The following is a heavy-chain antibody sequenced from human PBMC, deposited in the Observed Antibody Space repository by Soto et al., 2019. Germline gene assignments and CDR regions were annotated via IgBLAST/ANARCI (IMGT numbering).Heavy chain of an antibody. D-gene: IGHD3-22*01. Sequence: SVKVSCKASGYTFTSYGIHWVRQAPGQGLEWMGGIIPIFGTANYAQKFQGRVTITADESTSTAYMELSSLRSEDTAVYYCARGGSYYDSSALHGAFDIWGQGTMVTVSS. CDR1: GYTFTSYG. V-gene: IGHV1-69*13. J-gene: IGHJ3*02. CDR3: ARGGSYYDSSALHGAFDI. CDR2: IIPIFGTA.